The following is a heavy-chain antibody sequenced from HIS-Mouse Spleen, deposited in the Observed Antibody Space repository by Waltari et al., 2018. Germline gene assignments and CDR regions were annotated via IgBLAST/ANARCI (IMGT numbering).Heavy chain of an antibody. CDR2: IYYSGSS. CDR3: AREIPYSRSWYDWYFDL. CDR1: GGSISSSSYY. V-gene: IGHV4-39*07. J-gene: IGHJ2*01. Sequence: QLQLQESGPGLVKPSETLSLTCTVSGGSISSSSYYWGWIRQPPGKGLEWIWSIYYSGSSAYKPYLKSRVTTSVDTSKNQFSLKLSSVNAADTAVYYCAREIPYSRSWYDWYFDLWGRGTLVTVSS. D-gene: IGHD6-13*01.